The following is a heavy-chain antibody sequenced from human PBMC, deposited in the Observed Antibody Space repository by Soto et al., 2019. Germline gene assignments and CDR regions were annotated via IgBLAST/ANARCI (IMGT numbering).Heavy chain of an antibody. D-gene: IGHD3-10*01. J-gene: IGHJ6*02. Sequence: SETLSLTCAVYGGSFSCYNWIWIRQPPGKGLEWIGEINHSGSTNYNPSLKSRVTISVDTSKNQFSLKLSSVTAADMAVYYCARSLGIGYYYGVDVWGQGTTVTVSS. CDR3: ARSLGIGYYYGVDV. CDR1: GGSFSCYN. V-gene: IGHV4-34*01. CDR2: INHSGST.